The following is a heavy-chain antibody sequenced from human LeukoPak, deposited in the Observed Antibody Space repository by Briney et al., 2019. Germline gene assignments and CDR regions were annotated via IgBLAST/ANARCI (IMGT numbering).Heavy chain of an antibody. Sequence: GGSLRLSCAASGFTVSNNYMSWVRQAPGKGLEWVSAIYSGGNTYYSDSVKGRFTISRDNSKNTLYLQMNSLRAEDTAVYYCARQVGASTTFDSWGQGALVTVSS. CDR2: IYSGGNT. D-gene: IGHD1-26*01. V-gene: IGHV3-53*01. CDR1: GFTVSNNY. J-gene: IGHJ4*02. CDR3: ARQVGASTTFDS.